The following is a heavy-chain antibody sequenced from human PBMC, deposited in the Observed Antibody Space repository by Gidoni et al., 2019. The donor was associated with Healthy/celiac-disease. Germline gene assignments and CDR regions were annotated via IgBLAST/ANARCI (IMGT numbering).Heavy chain of an antibody. CDR1: GFPFSSYA. V-gene: IGHV3-30-3*01. Sequence: QVQLVESGGGVVQPGRSLRRSCAASGFPFSSYAMHWVRQAPGKGLEWVAVIAYDGSNKYYADSVKGRFTISRDNSKNTLYLQMNSLRAEDTAVYYCARARNYYGSGIGAWGQGTLVTVSS. CDR2: IAYDGSNK. J-gene: IGHJ5*02. CDR3: ARARNYYGSGIGA. D-gene: IGHD3-10*01.